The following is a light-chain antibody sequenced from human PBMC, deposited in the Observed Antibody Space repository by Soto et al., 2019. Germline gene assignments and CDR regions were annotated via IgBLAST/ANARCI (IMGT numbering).Light chain of an antibody. V-gene: IGLV2-8*01. Sequence: QSVLTQPPSASGSPGQSVTISCTGPSDDIGAHNFVCWYQQHPGKAPKLIIYEVTKRPSGVLDRFSGSKSGNTASLTVSGLQAEDEADYFCSAYSGNSKIIFGGGTKLTVL. J-gene: IGLJ2*01. CDR3: SAYSGNSKII. CDR1: SDDIGAHNF. CDR2: EVT.